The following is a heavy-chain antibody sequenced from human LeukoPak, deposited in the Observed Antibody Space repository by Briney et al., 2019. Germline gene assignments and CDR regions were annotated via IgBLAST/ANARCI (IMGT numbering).Heavy chain of an antibody. J-gene: IGHJ4*02. V-gene: IGHV3-23*01. CDR3: AKDRGIAAAGEIDY. Sequence: GGSLRLSCAASGFTFSSYAMSWVRQAPGKGLEWVSAISGSGGSTYYADSVKGRFTISRDNSKNTLYLQMSSLRAEDTAVYYCAKDRGIAAAGEIDYWGQGTLVTVSS. CDR2: ISGSGGST. D-gene: IGHD6-13*01. CDR1: GFTFSSYA.